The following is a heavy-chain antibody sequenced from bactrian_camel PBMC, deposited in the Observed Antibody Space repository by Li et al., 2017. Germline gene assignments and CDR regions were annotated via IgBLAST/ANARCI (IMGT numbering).Heavy chain of an antibody. D-gene: IGHD4*01. J-gene: IGHJ4*01. CDR3: ATVAGSLSSDYARARAYVY. CDR2: VYSDGSPT. V-gene: IGHV3-2*01. CDR1: GFTFSSGY. Sequence: HVQLVESGGGLVQPGGSLRLSCAASGFTFSSGYMTWVRQAPGKGLEWVSSVYSDGSPTYYADSVKGRFTISRDNAKNTVFLQMYSLKSEDTALYYCATVAGSLSSDYARARAYVYWGQGTQVTVS.